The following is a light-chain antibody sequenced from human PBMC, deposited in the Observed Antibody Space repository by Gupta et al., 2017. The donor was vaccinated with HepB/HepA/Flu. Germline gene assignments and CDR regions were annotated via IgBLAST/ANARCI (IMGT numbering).Light chain of an antibody. Sequence: DIVLTQSPLSLPVTPGESASISCRSSQSLLYSNGNNYLDWYLQKPGQSPQLLISLGSNRASGVPDRFSGSGSGTDFTLKISRLEAEDVGVYYCMQSLEAPLTFGGGTKVEIK. V-gene: IGKV2-28*01. CDR3: MQSLEAPLT. CDR2: LGS. J-gene: IGKJ4*01. CDR1: QSLLYSNGNNY.